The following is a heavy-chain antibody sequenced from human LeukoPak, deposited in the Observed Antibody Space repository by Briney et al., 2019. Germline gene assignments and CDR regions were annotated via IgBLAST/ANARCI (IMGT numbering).Heavy chain of an antibody. CDR2: IYYSGST. J-gene: IGHJ4*02. V-gene: IGHV4-59*01. CDR3: ARDGYDSSGYYSYYFDY. D-gene: IGHD3-22*01. Sequence: SETLSLTCTVFGGSISSYYWSWIRQPPGKGLEWIGYIYYSGSTNYNPSLKSRVTISVDTSKNQFSLKLSSVTAADTAVYYCARDGYDSSGYYSYYFDYWGQGTLVTVSS. CDR1: GGSISSYY.